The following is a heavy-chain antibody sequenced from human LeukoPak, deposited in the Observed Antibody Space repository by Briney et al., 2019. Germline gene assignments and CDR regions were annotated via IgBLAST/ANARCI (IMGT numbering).Heavy chain of an antibody. CDR3: ARAVLGGAFDI. D-gene: IGHD2/OR15-2a*01. J-gene: IGHJ3*02. V-gene: IGHV4-34*01. CDR1: GGSFSGYY. CDR2: INHSGST. Sequence: SETLSLTCAVYGGSFSGYYWSWIRQPPGKGLEWIGEINHSGSTNYNPSLKSRVTISVDTSKNQFSLKLSSVTAADTAVYYCARAVLGGAFDIWGQGTMVTVSS.